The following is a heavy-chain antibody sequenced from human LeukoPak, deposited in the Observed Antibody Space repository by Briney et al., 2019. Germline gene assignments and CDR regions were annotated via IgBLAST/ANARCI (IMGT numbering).Heavy chain of an antibody. Sequence: ASVKVSCKASGGTFSSYAISWVRQAPGQGLEWMGGIIPIFGTANYAQKFQGRATITTDESTSTAYMELSSLRSEDTAVYYCARLYSSSSRYFDYWGQGTLVTVSS. D-gene: IGHD6-6*01. CDR3: ARLYSSSSRYFDY. J-gene: IGHJ4*02. CDR2: IIPIFGTA. V-gene: IGHV1-69*05. CDR1: GGTFSSYA.